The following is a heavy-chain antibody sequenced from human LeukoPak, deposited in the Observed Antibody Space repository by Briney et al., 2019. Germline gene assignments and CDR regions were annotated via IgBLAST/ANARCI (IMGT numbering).Heavy chain of an antibody. CDR3: VREYCGGDCYTDF. V-gene: IGHV3-74*03. D-gene: IGHD2-21*02. J-gene: IGHJ4*02. CDR2: LNSDGSIT. CDR1: GFTFSLYW. Sequence: GGALRLSCAASGFTFSLYWMHWVRQTPGKGLVWVSRLNSDGSITTYADSVKGRFTISRDNAKNTLYLQMNSLRAEDTALYYCVREYCGGDCYTDFWGQGTLVTVSS.